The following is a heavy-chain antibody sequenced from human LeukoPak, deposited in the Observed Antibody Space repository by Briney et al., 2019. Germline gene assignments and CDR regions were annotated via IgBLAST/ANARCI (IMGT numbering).Heavy chain of an antibody. D-gene: IGHD2-8*01. CDR2: INPNNGGT. Sequence: ASVKVSCKASGYTFTGYYMHWVRQAPQEGLEWMGWINPNNGGTNFAQKFQGRVTMTRDTSITTGYMELSRLISDDTAFYYCARETYDKALDYWGQGSLVTVSS. CDR1: GYTFTGYY. J-gene: IGHJ4*02. CDR3: ARETYDKALDY. V-gene: IGHV1-2*02.